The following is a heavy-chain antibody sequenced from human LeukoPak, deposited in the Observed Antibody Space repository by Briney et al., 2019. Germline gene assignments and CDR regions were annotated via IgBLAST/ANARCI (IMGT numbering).Heavy chain of an antibody. Sequence: GGALRLSCAASGFTFSDYYMSWIRQAPGKGLEWVSYINSGGTIYYADSVKGRFTISRDNSKNTLYLQMSSLRAEDTALYYCAKRGSAWYFDYWGQGALVTVSS. J-gene: IGHJ4*02. D-gene: IGHD6-19*01. CDR2: INSGGTI. V-gene: IGHV3-11*01. CDR1: GFTFSDYY. CDR3: AKRGSAWYFDY.